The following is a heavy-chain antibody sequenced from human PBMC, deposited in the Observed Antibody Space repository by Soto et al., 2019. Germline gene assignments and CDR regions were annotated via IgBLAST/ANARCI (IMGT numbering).Heavy chain of an antibody. V-gene: IGHV3-30-3*01. J-gene: IGHJ5*01. CDR3: ARATFGGVIANGSLDS. D-gene: IGHD3-16*01. CDR1: WFTVIGHA. Sequence: AAWFTVIGHAVHWILKAQGKGLEWVQVISYDGSNKYYADSVKGRFTISRDNSKNTLYLQMNSLRAEDTAVYYCARATFGGVIANGSLDSWGQGILVSVS. CDR2: ISYDGSNK.